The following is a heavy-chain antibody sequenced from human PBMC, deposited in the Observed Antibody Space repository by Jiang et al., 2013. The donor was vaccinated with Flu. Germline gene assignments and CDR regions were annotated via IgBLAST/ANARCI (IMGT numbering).Heavy chain of an antibody. CDR2: IYYSGST. J-gene: IGHJ5*02. D-gene: IGHD1-1*01. V-gene: IGHV4-39*01. CDR1: GGSISGSFDY. CDR3: ARLGSTTGKFDP. Sequence: GSGLVKPSETLSLTCTVSGGSISGSFDYWGWIRQPPGKGLEWIGYIYYSGSTYYNSSLKSRVTISVDTSKNQFSLNLSSVTAADTAVYYCARLGSTTGKFDPWGQGTLVTVSS.